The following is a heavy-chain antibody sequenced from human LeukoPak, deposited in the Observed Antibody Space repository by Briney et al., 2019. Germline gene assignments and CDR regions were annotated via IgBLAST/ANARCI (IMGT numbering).Heavy chain of an antibody. CDR1: GFTFSSYA. CDR3: AKDRRLLEWLLLDY. V-gene: IGHV3-23*01. CDR2: ISGSGGST. J-gene: IGHJ4*02. D-gene: IGHD3-3*01. Sequence: GGSLRLSCAASGFTFSSYAMSWVRQAPGKGLEWVSAISGSGGSTYYADSVKGRFTISRDNSKNTLYLQMNSLRAEDTAVYNCAKDRRLLEWLLLDYWGQGTLVTDSS.